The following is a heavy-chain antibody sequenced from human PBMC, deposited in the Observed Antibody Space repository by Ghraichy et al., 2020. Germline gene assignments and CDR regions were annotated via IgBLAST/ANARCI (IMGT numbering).Heavy chain of an antibody. Sequence: ASVKVSCKASGYTFTGYYMHWVRQAPGQGLEWMGWINPNSGGTNYAQKFQGRVTMTRDTSISTAYMELSRLRSDDTAVYYCARGKVDIVTTIRSYYYYYGMDVWGQGTTVTVSS. J-gene: IGHJ6*02. D-gene: IGHD5-12*01. V-gene: IGHV1-2*02. CDR1: GYTFTGYY. CDR2: INPNSGGT. CDR3: ARGKVDIVTTIRSYYYYYGMDV.